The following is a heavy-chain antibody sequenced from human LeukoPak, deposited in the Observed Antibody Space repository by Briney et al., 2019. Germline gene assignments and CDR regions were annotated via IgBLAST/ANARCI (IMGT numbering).Heavy chain of an antibody. Sequence: KSSETLSLTCTVSGGSISSYYWSWIRQPAGKGLEWIGEINHSGSTNYNPSLKSRVTISVDTSKNQFSLKLSSVTAADTAVYYCARRRRAYSRDYWGQGTLVTVSS. CDR3: ARRRRAYSRDY. J-gene: IGHJ4*02. V-gene: IGHV4-34*01. CDR1: GGSISSYY. CDR2: INHSGST. D-gene: IGHD6-13*01.